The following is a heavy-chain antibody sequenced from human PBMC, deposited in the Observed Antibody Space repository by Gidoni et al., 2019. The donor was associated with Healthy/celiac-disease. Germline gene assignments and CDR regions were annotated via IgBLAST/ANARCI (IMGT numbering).Heavy chain of an antibody. CDR2: ISGSGGST. D-gene: IGHD6-19*01. CDR1: GFTLSSYA. CDR3: AKKWWDTVAGTGSFDY. J-gene: IGHJ4*02. Sequence: EVQLLESGGGLVQPGGSLRLSCAASGFTLSSYAMSWVRQAPGKGLEWVSAISGSGGSTYYADSVKGRFTISRDNSKNTLYLQMNSLRAEDTAVYYCAKKWWDTVAGTGSFDYWGQGTLVTVSS. V-gene: IGHV3-23*01.